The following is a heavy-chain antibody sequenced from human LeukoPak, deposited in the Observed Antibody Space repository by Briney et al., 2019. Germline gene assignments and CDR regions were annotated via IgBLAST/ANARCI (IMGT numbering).Heavy chain of an antibody. J-gene: IGHJ4*02. Sequence: PSETLSLTCAVSGGSISSFQWWSWVRQTPEKGLEWIGEIHLGGTTFYNPSLKSRVTISVDTSRNQFSLRLSSVTAADTAVYYCAREYSDSSGHLDYWGQGTLVTVSS. V-gene: IGHV4-4*02. CDR1: GGSISSFQW. CDR3: AREYSDSSGHLDY. D-gene: IGHD6-19*01. CDR2: IHLGGTT.